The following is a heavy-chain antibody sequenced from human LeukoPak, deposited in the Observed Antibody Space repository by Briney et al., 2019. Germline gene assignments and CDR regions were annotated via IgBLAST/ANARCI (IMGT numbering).Heavy chain of an antibody. CDR1: GGSISSSSYY. V-gene: IGHV4-39*01. Sequence: SETLSHTCTVSGGSISSSSYYWGWIRQPPGKGLEWIGSIYYSGSTYYNPSLKSRVTISVDTSKNQFSLKLSSVTAADTAVYYCARHMSGDYEFDYWGQGTLVTVSS. CDR3: ARHMSGDYEFDY. CDR2: IYYSGST. J-gene: IGHJ4*02. D-gene: IGHD4-17*01.